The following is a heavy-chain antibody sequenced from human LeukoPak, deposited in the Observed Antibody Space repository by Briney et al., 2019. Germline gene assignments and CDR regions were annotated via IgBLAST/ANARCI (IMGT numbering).Heavy chain of an antibody. CDR3: ARQGVATAIDY. CDR1: GGSISSYY. J-gene: IGHJ4*02. CDR2: ISASGNT. D-gene: IGHD2-21*02. Sequence: SETLSLTCTVSGGSISSYYWSWIRQPAGKGLEWIGRISASGNTNYNPSLKSRVTMSEDTSKNLFALKLSSVTAADTAVYYCARQGVATAIDYWGQGTLVTVSS. V-gene: IGHV4-4*07.